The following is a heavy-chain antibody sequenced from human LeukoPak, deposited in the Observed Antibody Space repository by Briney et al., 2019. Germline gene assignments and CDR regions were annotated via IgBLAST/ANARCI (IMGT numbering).Heavy chain of an antibody. V-gene: IGHV3-23*01. D-gene: IGHD5-12*01. CDR1: GFTFSSYA. CDR2: ISGSGGTT. Sequence: GGSLRLSCAASGFTFSSYAMSWVRLAPGKGLEWVSSISGSGGTTYYADSVKGRFTISRDNSKNTLYLQMNSLRAEDTAVYYCAKVGTPGAYIGYDLLRQYFDGWGQGTLVTVSS. CDR3: AKVGTPGAYIGYDLLRQYFDG. J-gene: IGHJ4*02.